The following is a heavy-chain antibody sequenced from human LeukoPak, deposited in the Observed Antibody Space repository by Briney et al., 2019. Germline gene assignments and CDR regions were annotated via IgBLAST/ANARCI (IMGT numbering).Heavy chain of an antibody. D-gene: IGHD3-10*01. CDR3: ARQGGEYPFDH. CDR2: INPTSGAT. CDR1: GYTFTDFY. J-gene: IGHJ4*02. V-gene: IGHV1-2*02. Sequence: ASVKVSCKASGYTFTDFYMHRVRQAPGQGLEWMGWINPTSGATKYAQKFQGRVTMTRGTSISTAYMELSSLRSDDTAVYYCARQGGEYPFDHWGQGTLVTVSS.